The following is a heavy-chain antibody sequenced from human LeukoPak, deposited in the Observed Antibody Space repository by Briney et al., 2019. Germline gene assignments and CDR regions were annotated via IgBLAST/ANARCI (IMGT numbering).Heavy chain of an antibody. CDR3: ARARITMIVARYLDYFDY. CDR2: INPNSGGT. CDR1: GYTFTGYY. V-gene: IGHV1-2*02. J-gene: IGHJ4*02. D-gene: IGHD3-22*01. Sequence: ASVKVSCKASGYTFTGYYMHWVRQAPGQGLEWMGWINPNSGGTNYAQKFQGRVTRTRDTSISTAYMELSRLRSDDTAVCYCARARITMIVARYLDYFDYWGQGTLVTVSS.